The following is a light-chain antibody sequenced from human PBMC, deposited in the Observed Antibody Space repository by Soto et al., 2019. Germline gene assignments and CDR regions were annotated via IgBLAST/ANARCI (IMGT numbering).Light chain of an antibody. CDR2: EVS. CDR3: SSYTSSNTYV. J-gene: IGLJ1*01. V-gene: IGLV2-14*01. CDR1: SSDVGGYNY. Sequence: QAALTQPASVSGSPGQSITISCTGTSSDVGGYNYASWYQQHPGKAPKLMIYEVSNRPSGVSNRFSGSKSGNTASLTISGLQAEDEADYYCSSYTSSNTYVFATGTKVTVL.